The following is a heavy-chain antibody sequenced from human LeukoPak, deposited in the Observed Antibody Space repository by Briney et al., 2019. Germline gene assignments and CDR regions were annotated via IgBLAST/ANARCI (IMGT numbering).Heavy chain of an antibody. CDR2: IKSDGST. Sequence: QSGGSLRLSCAASGFTFSSYWMHWVRRAPGKGLVWVSRIKSDGSTRYADSVKGRFTISRDNAKNTVSLQMTSLRAEDTGVYYCARAPSEIGGYYPEYFRHWGQGTLVIVSS. CDR1: GFTFSSYW. V-gene: IGHV3-74*01. CDR3: ARAPSEIGGYYPEYFRH. D-gene: IGHD3-22*01. J-gene: IGHJ1*01.